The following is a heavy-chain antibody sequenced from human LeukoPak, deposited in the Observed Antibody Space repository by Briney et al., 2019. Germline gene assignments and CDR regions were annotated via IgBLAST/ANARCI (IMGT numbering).Heavy chain of an antibody. V-gene: IGHV1-69*01. CDR3: ARGNTIFEETPLGY. Sequence: GASVKVSCKASGGTFSNYAISWVRQAPGQGLEWMGGIIPIFGTANYAQKFQGRVTITADESTSTAYMELSSLRSEDTAVYYCARGNTIFEETPLGYWGQGTLVTVSS. CDR2: IIPIFGTA. D-gene: IGHD3-3*01. CDR1: GGTFSNYA. J-gene: IGHJ4*02.